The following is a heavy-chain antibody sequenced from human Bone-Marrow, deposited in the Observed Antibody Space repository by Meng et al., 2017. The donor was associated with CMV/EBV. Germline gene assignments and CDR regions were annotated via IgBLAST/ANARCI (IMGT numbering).Heavy chain of an antibody. CDR3: AREAYPRFWSGYYGYYGMDA. CDR1: GFTFSSYS. V-gene: IGHV3-23*01. J-gene: IGHJ6*02. D-gene: IGHD3-3*01. CDR2: ISGSGGST. Sequence: GGSLRLSCAASGFTFSSYSINWVRQAPGKGLEWVSAISGSGGSTYYADSVKGRFTISRDNSKNTLYLQMNSLRAEDTAVYYCAREAYPRFWSGYYGYYGMDAWGQGTTVTVSS.